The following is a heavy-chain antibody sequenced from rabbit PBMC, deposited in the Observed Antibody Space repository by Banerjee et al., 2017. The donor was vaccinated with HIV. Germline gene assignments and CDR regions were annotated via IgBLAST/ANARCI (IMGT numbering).Heavy chain of an antibody. J-gene: IGHJ3*01. V-gene: IGHV1S47*01. D-gene: IGHD1-1*01. CDR1: GIDFSSYG. CDR2: IYPDYDIT. Sequence: QEQLVESGGGLVTLGGSLKLSCKASGIDFSSYGISWVRQAPGKGLESIAYIYPDYDITDYASWVNGRFTISLDNAQNTVLLQMTSLTAADTATYFCAASSGYYNLWGQGTLVTVS. CDR3: AASSGYYNL.